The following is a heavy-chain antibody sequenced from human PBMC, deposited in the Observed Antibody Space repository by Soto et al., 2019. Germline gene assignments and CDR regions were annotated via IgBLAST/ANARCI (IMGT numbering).Heavy chain of an antibody. D-gene: IGHD6-19*01. CDR2: INQDGSEK. CDR1: GFTFSSYW. Sequence: GGSLRLSCAASGFTFSSYWMTWVRQAPGKGLECVANINQDGSEKYYVDSVKGRFTISRDNAKSSLCLQMHSLRVEDTAVYYCARKAVAGTIFDYWGQGTVVPVSS. CDR3: ARKAVAGTIFDY. J-gene: IGHJ4*02. V-gene: IGHV3-7*01.